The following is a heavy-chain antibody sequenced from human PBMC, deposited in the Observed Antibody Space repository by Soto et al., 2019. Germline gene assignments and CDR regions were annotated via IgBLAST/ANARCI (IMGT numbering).Heavy chain of an antibody. V-gene: IGHV4-4*02. Sequence: SETLSLTCAVSGGSISSSNWWSWVRQPPGKGLEWIGFIYNSGSTYYNSSLKSRVTISVDRSKNHFFLNLTSVTAADTAVYYCATYRKFFQIWGQGTKVTVSS. CDR1: GGSISSSNW. J-gene: IGHJ3*02. CDR3: ATYRKFFQI. CDR2: IYNSGST.